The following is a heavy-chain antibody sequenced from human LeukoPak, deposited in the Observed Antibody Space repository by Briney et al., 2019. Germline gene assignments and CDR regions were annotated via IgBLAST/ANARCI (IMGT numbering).Heavy chain of an antibody. Sequence: GGSLRLSCAASGFTFTSYSMNWVRQAPGKGLEWVSGISGSGDNTYYADSVKGRFTISRDNSKNTLYVQVNSLGTEDTAAYYCAKGSYYDSSGSFYFDYWGQGTLVTVSS. CDR3: AKGSYYDSSGSFYFDY. CDR1: GFTFTSYS. V-gene: IGHV3-23*01. CDR2: ISGSGDNT. D-gene: IGHD3-22*01. J-gene: IGHJ4*02.